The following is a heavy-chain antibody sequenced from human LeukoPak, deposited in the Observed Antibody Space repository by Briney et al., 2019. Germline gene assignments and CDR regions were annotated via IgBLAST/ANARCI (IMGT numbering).Heavy chain of an antibody. CDR3: ARPYSYGPLFDAFDI. J-gene: IGHJ3*02. Sequence: SETLSLTCTVSGGSISSSSYYWGWIRQPPGKGLEWIGSIYYSGSTYYNPSLKSRVTISVDTSRNQFSLKLSSVTAADTAVYYCARPYSYGPLFDAFDIWGQGTMVTVSS. V-gene: IGHV4-39*01. D-gene: IGHD5-18*01. CDR2: IYYSGST. CDR1: GGSISSSSYY.